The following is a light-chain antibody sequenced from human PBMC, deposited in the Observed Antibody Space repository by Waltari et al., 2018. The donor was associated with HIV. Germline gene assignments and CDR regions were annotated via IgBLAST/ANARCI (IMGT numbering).Light chain of an antibody. CDR2: AAF. CDR3: QQANSFPPT. CDR1: QDINNW. V-gene: IGKV1-12*01. Sequence: DIQMTQSPSSVSVSVGDRVTITCRANQDINNWLAWYQQKPGKAPKLVIYAAFNLQSGVPSRFSGSRSGPDFTLTITSLQPEDFATYYCQQANSFPPTFGGGTKVDI. J-gene: IGKJ4*01.